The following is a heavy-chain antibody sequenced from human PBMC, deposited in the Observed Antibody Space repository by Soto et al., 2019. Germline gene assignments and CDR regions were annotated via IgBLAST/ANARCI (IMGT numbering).Heavy chain of an antibody. CDR3: AKDETLPAY. CDR1: GITFSSYD. V-gene: IGHV3-30*18. CDR2: ISFDGGSK. J-gene: IGHJ4*02. Sequence: QVQLVESGGGVVQPGRSLRVSCGVSGITFSSYDMHWVRQAPGEGLEWVAFISFDGGSKYYADSVRGRFTISRDNSKNTLYLQMNSRRADDTAVYYCAKDETLPAYWGQGTLVTVSS.